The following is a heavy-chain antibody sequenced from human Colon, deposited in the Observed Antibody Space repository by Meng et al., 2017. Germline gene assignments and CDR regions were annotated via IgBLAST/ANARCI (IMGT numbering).Heavy chain of an antibody. J-gene: IGHJ4*01. Sequence: SETLSLTCAVSGYSISSGYYWGWIRQPPGKGLEWIGTVYHSGSTYYNPSLKSRVIISADLSRNHFSLSLTAVTAADTALYYCGRVSAVAGSTPVDYWGHGILVTVSS. D-gene: IGHD6-19*01. CDR1: GYSISSGYY. CDR3: GRVSAVAGSTPVDY. V-gene: IGHV4-38-2*01. CDR2: VYHSGST.